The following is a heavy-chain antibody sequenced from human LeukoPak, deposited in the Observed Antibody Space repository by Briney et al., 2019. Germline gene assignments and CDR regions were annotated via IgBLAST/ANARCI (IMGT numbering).Heavy chain of an antibody. CDR3: ARAHNWNDRIDY. D-gene: IGHD1-1*01. CDR1: GLTFSSHG. CDR2: ISHDGSRK. J-gene: IGHJ4*02. V-gene: IGHV3-30*03. Sequence: GGSLRLSCAASGLTFSSHGMHWVRQAPGKGLEWVAVISHDGSRKYYADSVKGRFTISRDNAKNSLYLQMNSLRAEDTAVYYCARAHNWNDRIDYWGQGTLVTVSS.